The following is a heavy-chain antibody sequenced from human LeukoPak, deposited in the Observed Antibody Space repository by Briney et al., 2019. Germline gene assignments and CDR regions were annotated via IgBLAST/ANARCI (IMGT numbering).Heavy chain of an antibody. CDR3: ARDNPPYCNGGSCYSY. CDR2: IIPILGVA. V-gene: IGHV1-69*04. CDR1: GGTFSSYA. Sequence: SMKVSCKASGGTFSSYAISWVRQAPGQGLEWMRRIIPILGVANYAQNFQGRVTVTADESTGTAYMELSSLRSDDTAIYYCARDNPPYCNGGSCYSYWGQGTLVTVSS. J-gene: IGHJ4*02. D-gene: IGHD2-15*01.